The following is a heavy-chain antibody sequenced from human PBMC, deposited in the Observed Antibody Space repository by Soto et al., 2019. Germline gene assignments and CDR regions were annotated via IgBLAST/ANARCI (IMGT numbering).Heavy chain of an antibody. CDR1: GGSFSGYY. J-gene: IGHJ6*03. CDR2: INHSGST. CDR3: ARGQSGITMVRGAPPPYYYYYMDV. Sequence: SETLSLTCAVYGGSFSGYYWSWIRQPPGKGLEWIGEINHSGSTNYNPSLKSRVTISVDTSKNQFSLKLSSVTAADTAVYYCARGQSGITMVRGAPPPYYYYYMDVWGKGTTVTVS. V-gene: IGHV4-34*01. D-gene: IGHD3-10*01.